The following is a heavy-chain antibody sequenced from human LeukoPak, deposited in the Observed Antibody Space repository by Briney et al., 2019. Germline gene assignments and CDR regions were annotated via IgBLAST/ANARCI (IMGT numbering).Heavy chain of an antibody. V-gene: IGHV3-23*01. D-gene: IGHD3-10*01. J-gene: IGHJ6*03. CDR2: ISGSGGST. CDR3: AKGMVRGVSCYYMDV. CDR1: GFTFSSYA. Sequence: GGSLRLSCAASGFTFSSYAMSWVRQAPGKGLEWVSAISGSGGSTYYADSVKGRFTISRDNSKHTLYLQMNSLSAEDTAVYYCAKGMVRGVSCYYMDVWGKGTTVTVSS.